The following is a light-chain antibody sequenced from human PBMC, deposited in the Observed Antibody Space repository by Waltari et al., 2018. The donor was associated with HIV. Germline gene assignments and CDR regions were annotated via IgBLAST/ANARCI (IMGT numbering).Light chain of an antibody. CDR3: AAWDDSLSGLVV. Sequence: QSVLTRPPSASGTPGQRVTISCSGSSSNIGSNYVYWYQQLPGTAPKLLIYRNNHRLSGVPDRFSGSKSGTSASLAISGLRSEDEADYYCAAWDDSLSGLVVFGGGTKLTVL. CDR1: SSNIGSNY. V-gene: IGLV1-47*01. CDR2: RNN. J-gene: IGLJ2*01.